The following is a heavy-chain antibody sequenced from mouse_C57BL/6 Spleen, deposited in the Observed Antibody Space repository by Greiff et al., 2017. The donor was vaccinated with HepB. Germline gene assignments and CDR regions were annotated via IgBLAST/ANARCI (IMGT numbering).Heavy chain of an antibody. V-gene: IGHV1-50*01. CDR2: IDPSDSYT. J-gene: IGHJ4*01. D-gene: IGHD2-4*01. Sequence: VQLQQPGAELVKPGASVKLSCKASGYTFTSYWMQWVKQRPGQGLEWIGEIDPSDSYTNYNQKFKGKATLTVDTSSSTAYMQLSSLTSEDSAVYYCARGGITRAMDYWGQGTSVTVSS. CDR1: GYTFTSYW. CDR3: ARGGITRAMDY.